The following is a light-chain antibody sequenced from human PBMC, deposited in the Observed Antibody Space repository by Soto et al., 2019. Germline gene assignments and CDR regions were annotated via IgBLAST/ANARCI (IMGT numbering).Light chain of an antibody. CDR3: NSYTTSSTLV. Sequence: QSALTQPASVSGSPGQSITISCTGTSSDVGGYNYVSWYQHHPGKAPKLLIYNVSDRPSGVSNRFSGSKSGNTASLTISGLQAEDEADYYCNSYTTSSTLVFGGGPKLTVL. CDR1: SSDVGGYNY. V-gene: IGLV2-14*03. CDR2: NVS. J-gene: IGLJ2*01.